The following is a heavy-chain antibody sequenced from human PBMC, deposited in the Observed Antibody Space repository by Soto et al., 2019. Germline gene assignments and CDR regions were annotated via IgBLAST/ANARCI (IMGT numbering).Heavy chain of an antibody. CDR3: ARSSDSSGYYGD. CDR1: GGSISSGDYY. V-gene: IGHV4-30-4*01. D-gene: IGHD3-22*01. Sequence: QVQLQESGPGLVKPSQTLSLTCTVSGGSISSGDYYWSWIRQPPGKGLEWIGYIYYSGSTYYNPSLMSRFTVYVDTSKNQFSLKLSSVTAADTAVYCCARSSDSSGYYGDWGQGTLVTVSS. CDR2: IYYSGST. J-gene: IGHJ4*02.